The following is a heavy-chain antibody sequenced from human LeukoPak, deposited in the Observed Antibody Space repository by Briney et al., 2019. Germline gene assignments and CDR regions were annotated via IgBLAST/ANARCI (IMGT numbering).Heavy chain of an antibody. CDR2: ISGSGVNT. CDR1: GFTFSSYP. J-gene: IGHJ6*03. D-gene: IGHD3-10*01. CDR3: AKESPSGSGAYPYYYYIDV. Sequence: PGGSLRLSCAASGFTFSSYPMSWVRQAPGKGLEWVSSISGSGVNTYFADSVKGRFTISRDNSKNTLYLQMNSLRAEDTAVYSCAKESPSGSGAYPYYYYIDVWGKGTTVTVSS. V-gene: IGHV3-23*01.